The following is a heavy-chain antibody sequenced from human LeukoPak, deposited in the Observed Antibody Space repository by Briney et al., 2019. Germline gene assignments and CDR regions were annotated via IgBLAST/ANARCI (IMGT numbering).Heavy chain of an antibody. CDR3: ARTDRSSGFDY. CDR2: IYNSGST. V-gene: IGHV4-31*03. CDR1: GGSISSGGYY. J-gene: IGHJ4*02. Sequence: SETLSLTCTVSGGSISSGGYYWSWIRQHPGKGLEWIGYIYNSGSTYYNPSLKSRVTISVDTSKDRFSLKLSSVTAADTAVYYCARTDRSSGFDYWGQGTLVTVSS.